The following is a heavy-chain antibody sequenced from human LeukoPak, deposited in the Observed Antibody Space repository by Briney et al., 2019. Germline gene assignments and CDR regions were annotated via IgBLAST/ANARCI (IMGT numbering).Heavy chain of an antibody. CDR2: MNPNSGNT. D-gene: IGHD3-3*01. J-gene: IGHJ5*02. V-gene: IGHV1-8*03. Sequence: GASVKVSCKASGYTFTSYDINWVRQATGQGLEWMGWMNPNSGNTGYAQKFQGRVTITRNTSISTAYMELSSPRSEDTAVYYCARGPRRFNWFDPWGRGTLVTVSS. CDR3: ARGPRRFNWFDP. CDR1: GYTFTSYD.